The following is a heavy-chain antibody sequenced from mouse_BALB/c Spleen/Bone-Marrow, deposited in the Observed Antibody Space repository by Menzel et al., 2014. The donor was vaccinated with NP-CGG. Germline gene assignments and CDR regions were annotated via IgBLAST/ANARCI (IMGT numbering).Heavy chain of an antibody. CDR3: ARDENVGIYWYFDV. CDR1: GFTFTDYY. V-gene: IGHV7-3*02. J-gene: IGHJ1*01. CDR2: IRNKAKGYTT. Sequence: EVMLVESGGGLVQPGGSLRLSCETSGFTFTDYYMSWVRPPPGKALEWLGFIRNKAKGYTTGYSASVKGRFTTSRDNSQSISYLQMNTLRAEDSATYYCARDENVGIYWYFDVWGAGTTVTVSS.